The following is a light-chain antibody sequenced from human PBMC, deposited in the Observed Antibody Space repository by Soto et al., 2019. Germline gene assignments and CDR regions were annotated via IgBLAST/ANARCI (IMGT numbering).Light chain of an antibody. CDR3: SSYTSSSTPVV. CDR2: DVS. CDR1: SSDVCGYNY. Sequence: QSALTQPASVSGSPGQSITISCTGTSSDVCGYNYVSWYQQHPGKAPKLMIYDVSNRPSGVSNRFSGSKSGNTASLTISGLQAEDEADYYCSSYTSSSTPVVFGGGTKLTV. J-gene: IGLJ2*01. V-gene: IGLV2-14*01.